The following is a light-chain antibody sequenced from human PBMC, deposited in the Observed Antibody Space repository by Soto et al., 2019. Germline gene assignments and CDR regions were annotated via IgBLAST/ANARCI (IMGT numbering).Light chain of an antibody. CDR3: SSDAGDHNYV. J-gene: IGLJ1*01. CDR2: ELA. CDR1: SSDVGAYDH. V-gene: IGLV2-8*01. Sequence: QSVLTQPPSASGSPGQSVTIPCTGTSSDVGAYDHVSWYQQHPDKAPKLIIYELAKRPAGVPDRFSGSKSGNTASLTVSGLQAEDEADYFCSSDAGDHNYVFGTGTKVTVL.